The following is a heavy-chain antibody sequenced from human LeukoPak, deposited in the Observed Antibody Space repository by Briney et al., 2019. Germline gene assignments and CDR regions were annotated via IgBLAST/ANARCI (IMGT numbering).Heavy chain of an antibody. CDR2: IGTAGDT. D-gene: IGHD6-19*01. V-gene: IGHV3-13*01. CDR3: ARDLGCSSGQYGMDV. Sequence: GGSLRLSCAASGFTFSSYDMHWARQATGKGLEWVSAIGTAGDTYYPGSVKGRFTISRENAKNSLYLQMNSPRAGDTAVYYCARDLGCSSGQYGMDVWGQGTTVTVSS. CDR1: GFTFSSYD. J-gene: IGHJ6*02.